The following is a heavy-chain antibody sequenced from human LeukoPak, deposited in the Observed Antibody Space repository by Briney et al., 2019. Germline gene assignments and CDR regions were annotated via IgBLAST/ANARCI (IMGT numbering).Heavy chain of an antibody. D-gene: IGHD2-15*01. J-gene: IGHJ6*03. V-gene: IGHV1-2*02. Sequence: GASVKVSCKASGYTFTSYAMHWVRQAPGQGLEWMGWINPNSGGTNYAQKFQGRVTMTRDTSISTASMELSRLRSDDTAVYYCARDSAGRYYYYYYMDVWGKGTTVTVSS. CDR2: INPNSGGT. CDR1: GYTFTSYA. CDR3: ARDSAGRYYYYYYMDV.